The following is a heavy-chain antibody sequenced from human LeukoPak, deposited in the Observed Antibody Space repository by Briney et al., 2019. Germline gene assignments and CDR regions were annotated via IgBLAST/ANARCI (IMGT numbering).Heavy chain of an antibody. CDR2: ISTYNGDT. V-gene: IGHV1-18*01. Sequence: GASVKVSCKASGYTFTRYAIMWVRQAPGQGLEWMGWISTYNGDTNYAQQLQGRVTMTTDTSTSTACMELSRLRSDDTAVYYCARVGATFYYYYMDVWGKGTTVTVSS. CDR1: GYTFTRYA. CDR3: ARVGATFYYYYMDV. D-gene: IGHD1-26*01. J-gene: IGHJ6*03.